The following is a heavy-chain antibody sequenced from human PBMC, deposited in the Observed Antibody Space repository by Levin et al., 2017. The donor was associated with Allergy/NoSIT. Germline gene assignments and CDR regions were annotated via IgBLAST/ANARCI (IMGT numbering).Heavy chain of an antibody. D-gene: IGHD6-6*01. J-gene: IGHJ4*02. CDR1: GGTFSSYP. V-gene: IGHV1-69*08. Sequence: SVKVSCKASGGTFSSYPINWVRQAPGQGLEWMGRIIPILGTTTYAQNFQGRVTITADKSTTTAYMELSSLRSEDTAIYYCARFSSSFDFDIWGQGTLVTVSS. CDR3: ARFSSSFDFDI. CDR2: IIPILGTT.